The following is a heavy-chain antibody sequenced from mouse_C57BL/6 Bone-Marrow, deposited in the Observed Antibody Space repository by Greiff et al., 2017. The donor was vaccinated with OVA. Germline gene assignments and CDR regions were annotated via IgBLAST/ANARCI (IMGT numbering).Heavy chain of an antibody. CDR1: GYTFTSYW. CDR2: IHPNSGST. J-gene: IGHJ4*01. Sequence: QVQLQQPGAELVKPGASVKLSCKASGYTFTSYWMHWVKQRPGQGLEWIGMIHPNSGSTNYNEKFKSKATLTVDKSSSTAYMQLSSLTSEDSAVYYCASWGDYGYYGNAMDYWGQGTTVTVSS. V-gene: IGHV1-64*01. D-gene: IGHD2-1*01. CDR3: ASWGDYGYYGNAMDY.